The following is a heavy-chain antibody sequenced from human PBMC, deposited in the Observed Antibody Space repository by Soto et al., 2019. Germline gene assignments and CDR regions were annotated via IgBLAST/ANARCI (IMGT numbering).Heavy chain of an antibody. CDR1: GFTFSSYA. CDR3: WHRPLPSSYYYYGMDV. J-gene: IGHJ6*02. Sequence: EVQLLESGGGLVQPGGSLRLSCAASGFTFSSYAMSWVRQAPGKGLEWVSAISGSGGSTYYADSVKGRFTISRDNSKNTLYLQMNSLRAEDTAVYYCWHRPLPSSYYYYGMDVWGQGTTVTVSS. V-gene: IGHV3-23*01. CDR2: ISGSGGST.